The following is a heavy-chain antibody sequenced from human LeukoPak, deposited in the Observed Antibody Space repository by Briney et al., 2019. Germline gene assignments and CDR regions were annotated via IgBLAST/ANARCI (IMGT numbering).Heavy chain of an antibody. Sequence: PGGSLRLSCAASGFTLSSYSMNWVRQAPGKGLEWVSSISSSSSYIYYADSVKGRFTISRDNAKNSLYLQMNSLRAEDTAVYYCARDFMAARPVDYWGQGTLVTVSS. D-gene: IGHD6-6*01. CDR3: ARDFMAARPVDY. CDR1: GFTLSSYS. V-gene: IGHV3-21*01. J-gene: IGHJ4*02. CDR2: ISSSSSYI.